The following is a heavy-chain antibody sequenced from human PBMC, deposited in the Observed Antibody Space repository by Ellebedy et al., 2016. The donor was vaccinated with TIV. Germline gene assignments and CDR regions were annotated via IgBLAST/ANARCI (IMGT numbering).Heavy chain of an antibody. Sequence: ASVKVSCKASGYTFTSYDINWVRQATGQGLEWMGWMNPNSGNTGYAQKFQGRVTMTRNTSISTAYMELGSLRSEDTAVYYCARSWGYSGYVTVYYGMDVWGQGTTVTVSS. D-gene: IGHD5-12*01. V-gene: IGHV1-8*01. J-gene: IGHJ6*02. CDR2: MNPNSGNT. CDR3: ARSWGYSGYVTVYYGMDV. CDR1: GYTFTSYD.